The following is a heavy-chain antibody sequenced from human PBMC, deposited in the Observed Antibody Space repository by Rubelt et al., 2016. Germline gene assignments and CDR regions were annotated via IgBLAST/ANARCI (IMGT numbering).Heavy chain of an antibody. Sequence: VQLVESGGGVVQPGRSLRLSCAASGFTFSSYGMHWVRQAPGKGLEWVAVIWYDGSNKYYADSVKGRFTISRDNSKNTLYLQMNSLRAEDTAVYYCARERSGSYYGRSYYYYYGMDVWGQGTTVTVSS. CDR3: ARERSGSYYGRSYYYYYGMDV. J-gene: IGHJ6*02. D-gene: IGHD1-26*01. V-gene: IGHV3-33*01. CDR2: IWYDGSNK. CDR1: GFTFSSYG.